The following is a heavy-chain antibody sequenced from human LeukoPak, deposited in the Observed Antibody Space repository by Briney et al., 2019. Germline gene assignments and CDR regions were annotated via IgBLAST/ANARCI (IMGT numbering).Heavy chain of an antibody. Sequence: GGSLRLSCAASGFTFSSYSMNWVRQAPGKGLEWVSSISSSSSYIYYADSVKGRFTISRDNAKNSLYPQMNSLRAEDTAVYYCARSWGRDFDYWGQGTLVTVSS. J-gene: IGHJ4*02. CDR3: ARSWGRDFDY. D-gene: IGHD3-16*01. CDR1: GFTFSSYS. CDR2: ISSSSSYI. V-gene: IGHV3-21*01.